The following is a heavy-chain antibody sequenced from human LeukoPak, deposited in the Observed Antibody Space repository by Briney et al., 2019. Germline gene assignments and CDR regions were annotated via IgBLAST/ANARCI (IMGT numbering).Heavy chain of an antibody. D-gene: IGHD6-13*01. CDR2: IYYSGST. J-gene: IGHJ4*02. V-gene: IGHV4-59*01. Sequence: PSETLSLTCTVSGGSISSYYWSWIRQPPGKGLEWIGYIYYSGSTNYNPSLKSRVTISVDTSKNQFSLKLSSVTAADTAVYYCARERGSPGIAAAGLFDYWGQGTLVTVSS. CDR3: ARERGSPGIAAAGLFDY. CDR1: GGSISSYY.